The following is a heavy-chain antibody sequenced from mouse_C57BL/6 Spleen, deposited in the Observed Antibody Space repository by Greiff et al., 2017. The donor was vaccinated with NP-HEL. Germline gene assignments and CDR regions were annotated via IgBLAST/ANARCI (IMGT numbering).Heavy chain of an antibody. CDR2: ISYDGSN. CDR3: ARIYYGYDEVLYFDY. CDR1: GYSITSGYY. J-gene: IGHJ2*01. Sequence: EVQRVESGPGLVKPSQSLSLTCSVTGYSITSGYYWNWIRQFPGNKLEWMGYISYDGSNNYNPSLKNRISITRDTSKNQFFLKLNSVTTEDTATYYCARIYYGYDEVLYFDYWGQGTTLTVSS. V-gene: IGHV3-6*01. D-gene: IGHD2-2*01.